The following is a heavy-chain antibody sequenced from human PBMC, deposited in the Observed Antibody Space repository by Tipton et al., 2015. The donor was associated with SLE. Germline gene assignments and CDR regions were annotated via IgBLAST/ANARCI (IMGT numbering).Heavy chain of an antibody. D-gene: IGHD5-18*01. CDR2: ISYDGSNK. CDR1: GFTFSHYA. Sequence: SLRLSCAASGFTFSHYAIHWVRQVPGKGLEWVAVISYDGSNKYYADSVKGRFTISRDNSKNTLFLQMNSLRAEDTAVYYCAKDGVWGLWSPMDVWGQGTTVTVSS. V-gene: IGHV3-30-3*01. J-gene: IGHJ6*02. CDR3: AKDGVWGLWSPMDV.